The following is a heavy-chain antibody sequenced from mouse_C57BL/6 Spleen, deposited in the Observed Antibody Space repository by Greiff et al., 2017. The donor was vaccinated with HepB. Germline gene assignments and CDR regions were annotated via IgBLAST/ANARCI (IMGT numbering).Heavy chain of an antibody. CDR1: GYSFTDYN. J-gene: IGHJ2*01. CDR3: ARGDYGRDY. CDR2: INTNYGTT. D-gene: IGHD2-4*01. V-gene: IGHV1-39*01. Sequence: EVQLQQSGPELVKPGASVKISCKASGYSFTDYNMNWVKQSNGKSLEWIGVINTNYGTTSYTQKFKGTATLTVDQSSITAYIQRTSLTSEDSAVYYCARGDYGRDYWGQGTTLTVSS.